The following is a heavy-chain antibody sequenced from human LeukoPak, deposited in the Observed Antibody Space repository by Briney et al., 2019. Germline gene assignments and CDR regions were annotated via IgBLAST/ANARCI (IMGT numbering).Heavy chain of an antibody. V-gene: IGHV4-30-2*01. CDR3: ARESSWYYFDY. J-gene: IGHJ4*02. CDR2: IYHSGST. CDR1: GGSISSGGYS. Sequence: SQTLSLTCAVSGGSISSGGYSWSWIRQPPGKGLEWIGYIYHSGSTYYNPSLKSRVTISVDRSKNQFSLKLSSVTAADTAVYYCARESSWYYFDYWGQGTLVTVSS. D-gene: IGHD6-13*01.